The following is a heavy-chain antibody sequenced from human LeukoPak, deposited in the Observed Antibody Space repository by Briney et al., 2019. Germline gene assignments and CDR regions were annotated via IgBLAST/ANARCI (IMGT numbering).Heavy chain of an antibody. Sequence: SETLSLTCTVSGGSISSYYWSWIRQPPGKGLEWLGYIYYSGSTNYNPSLRSRATISVDTSKNQFSLKLSSVTAADTAVYYCARHRKYPRRGFDPGGQETLVTVSP. CDR2: IYYSGST. J-gene: IGHJ5*02. CDR1: GGSISSYY. V-gene: IGHV4-59*08. D-gene: IGHD1-14*01. CDR3: ARHRKYPRRGFDP.